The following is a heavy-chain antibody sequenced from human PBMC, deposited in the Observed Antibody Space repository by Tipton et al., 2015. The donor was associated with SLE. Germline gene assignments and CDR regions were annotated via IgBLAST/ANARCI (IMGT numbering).Heavy chain of an antibody. CDR1: GGSISGATDY. D-gene: IGHD1-1*01. Sequence: GLVKPSETLSLTCTVSGGSISGATDYWGWIRQPPGKGLEWIGYFYYSGNTRYNPSLQSRVTILLDTSKNQFSLKLTSVTAADTAVYYCARSSERYGVDVWGQGTTVTVSS. CDR2: FYYSGNT. V-gene: IGHV4-61*05. J-gene: IGHJ6*02. CDR3: ARSSERYGVDV.